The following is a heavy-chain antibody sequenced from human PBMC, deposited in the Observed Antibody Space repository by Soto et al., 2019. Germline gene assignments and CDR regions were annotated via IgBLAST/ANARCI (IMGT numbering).Heavy chain of an antibody. Sequence: PSETLSLTCAVSGGSISSGGYSWSWIRQPPGKGLEWIGYIYHSGSTYYNPSLKSRVTISVDTSKNQFSLKLSSVTAADTAVYYCASITAMVTHFDYWGQGTLVTVSS. J-gene: IGHJ4*02. CDR3: ASITAMVTHFDY. CDR1: GGSISSGGYS. V-gene: IGHV4-30-2*01. CDR2: IYHSGST. D-gene: IGHD5-18*01.